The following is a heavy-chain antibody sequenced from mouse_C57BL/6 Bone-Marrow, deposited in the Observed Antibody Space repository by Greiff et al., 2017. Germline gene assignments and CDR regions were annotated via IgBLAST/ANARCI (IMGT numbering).Heavy chain of an antibody. V-gene: IGHV14-4*01. D-gene: IGHD2-2*01. CDR1: GFNIKDDY. CDR3: TVDPLWLPDY. CDR2: IDPENGDT. J-gene: IGHJ2*01. Sequence: EVQLQQSGAELVRPGASVKLSCTASGFNIKDDYMHWVKQRPEQGLEWIGWIDPENGDTEYASKFQGKATITADTSSNTAYLQLSSLTSEDTAVYYCTVDPLWLPDYWGQGTTLTVSS.